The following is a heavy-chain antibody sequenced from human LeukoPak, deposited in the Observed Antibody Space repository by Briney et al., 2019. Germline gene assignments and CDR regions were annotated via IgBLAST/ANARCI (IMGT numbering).Heavy chain of an antibody. CDR2: IKQDGSEK. D-gene: IGHD3-3*01. CDR3: AREGYYIDY. Sequence: GGSLRLSCAASGFTFRRYWMSWARQASGKGLEWVANIKQDGSEKYYVDSVRGRFTISRDNAKNSLYLQMNSLRAEDTAVYYCAREGYYIDYWGQGTLVTVSS. V-gene: IGHV3-7*04. J-gene: IGHJ4*02. CDR1: GFTFRRYW.